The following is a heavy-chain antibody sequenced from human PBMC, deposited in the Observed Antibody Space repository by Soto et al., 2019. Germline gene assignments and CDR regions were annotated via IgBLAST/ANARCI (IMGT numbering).Heavy chain of an antibody. V-gene: IGHV2-5*02. J-gene: IGHJ4*02. Sequence: QITLKESGPTLVKPTQTLTLTCSFSGFSLSTTGVGVGWIRQSPGKALEWLAIIYWDNDKRYSPSLKSRVTITKGTSKNRVVLTVTNMDPVDTGTYYCARSLWFGELHWGQGALVTVSS. CDR3: ARSLWFGELH. D-gene: IGHD3-10*01. CDR1: GFSLSTTGVG. CDR2: IYWDNDK.